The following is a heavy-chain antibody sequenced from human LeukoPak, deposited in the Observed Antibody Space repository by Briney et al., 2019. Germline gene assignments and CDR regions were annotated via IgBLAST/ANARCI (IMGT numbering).Heavy chain of an antibody. V-gene: IGHV4-39*07. Sequence: SETLSLTCTVSGGSISSSSYYWSWIRQPPEKGLEWIGTISYSGSTYYNPSLKSRVTISVDTSKNQFSLKLSSVTAADTAVYYCARLPYYYDSSGYYYFSFDYWGQGTLVTVSS. J-gene: IGHJ4*02. CDR3: ARLPYYYDSSGYYYFSFDY. CDR1: GGSISSSSYY. D-gene: IGHD3-22*01. CDR2: ISYSGST.